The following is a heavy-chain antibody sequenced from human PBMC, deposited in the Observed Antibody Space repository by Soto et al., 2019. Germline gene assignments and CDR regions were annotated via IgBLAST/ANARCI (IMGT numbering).Heavy chain of an antibody. D-gene: IGHD6-6*01. CDR2: IYSSGTT. Sequence: VQLQESGPGLVKPSQTLSITCTVSGGSISRGCYYWSWIPQHPGKGLGWIGYIYSSGTTSYNSSLERGLTISIDRSKNLFSLHLNSVSAADTAVYFCARDRSNSPDFFDYWGQGTLVTVSS. V-gene: IGHV4-30-4*08. CDR1: GGSISRGCYY. J-gene: IGHJ4*02. CDR3: ARDRSNSPDFFDY.